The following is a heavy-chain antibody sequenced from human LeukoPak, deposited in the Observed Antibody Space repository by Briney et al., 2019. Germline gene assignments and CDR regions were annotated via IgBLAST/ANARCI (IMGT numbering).Heavy chain of an antibody. CDR3: AKVRFPYYFDY. CDR1: GFTFSSYA. Sequence: GGSLRLSCAASGFTFSSYAMSWVRKAPGKGLDWVSAISGSGGSTYYADSVKGRFTISRDNSKNTLYLQMNSLRAEDTAVYYCAKVRFPYYFDYWGQGTLVTVSS. J-gene: IGHJ4*02. V-gene: IGHV3-23*01. CDR2: ISGSGGST.